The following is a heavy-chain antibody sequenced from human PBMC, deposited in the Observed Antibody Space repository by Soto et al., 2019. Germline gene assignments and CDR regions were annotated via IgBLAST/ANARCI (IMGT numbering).Heavy chain of an antibody. D-gene: IGHD3-10*02. CDR3: AKDIGTTFGGMDV. CDR1: GFTFDDYT. Sequence: GGSLRLSCAASGFTFDDYTMHWVRQAPGKGLEWVSLISWDGGSTYYADSVKGRFTISRDNSKNSLYLQMNSPRTEDTALYYCAKDIGTTFGGMDVWGQGTTVTVSS. J-gene: IGHJ6*02. V-gene: IGHV3-43*01. CDR2: ISWDGGST.